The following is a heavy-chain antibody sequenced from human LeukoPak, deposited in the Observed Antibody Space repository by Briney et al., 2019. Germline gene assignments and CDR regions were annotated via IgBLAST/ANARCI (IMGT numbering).Heavy chain of an antibody. CDR1: GYTFPSYF. CDR2: MNPNSGNT. CDR3: ARHRDYFDY. J-gene: IGHJ4*02. Sequence: ASVKVSCKASGYTFPSYFMHWVRQATGQGLEWMGWMNPNSGNTGYAQKFQGRVTMTRNTSISTAYMELSSLRSEDTAVYYCARHRDYFDYWGQGTLVTVSS. V-gene: IGHV1-8*01.